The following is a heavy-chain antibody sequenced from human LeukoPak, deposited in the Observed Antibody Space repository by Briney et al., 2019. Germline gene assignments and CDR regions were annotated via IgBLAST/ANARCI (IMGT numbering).Heavy chain of an antibody. CDR1: GFTFSSYA. V-gene: IGHV3-23*01. CDR3: AKYRGYGDMYYFDY. CDR2: ISGSGGST. D-gene: IGHD4-17*01. Sequence: PGGSLRLSCAASGFTFSSYAMSWVRQAPGKGLEWVSAISGSGGSTYYADSVKGRFTISRDNSKNTLYMQMNSLRAEDTAVYYCAKYRGYGDMYYFDYWGQGTLVTVSS. J-gene: IGHJ4*02.